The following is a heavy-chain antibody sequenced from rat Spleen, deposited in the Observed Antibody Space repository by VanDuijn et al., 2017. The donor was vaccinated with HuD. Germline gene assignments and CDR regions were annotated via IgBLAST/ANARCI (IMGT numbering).Heavy chain of an antibody. CDR1: GYTFTSYC. CDR2: INPGNGAT. D-gene: IGHD3-1*01. Sequence: QVQLQQSGAELAKPGSSVKISCKASGYTFTSYCINWIKQTTGQGLEYIGLINPGNGATNYNDKFKGKATLTVDKSSSTAFMQLSSLTPDDSAVYYCASPTAPFAYWVQGTLVTVSS. CDR3: ASPTAPFAY. V-gene: IGHV1-43*01. J-gene: IGHJ3*01.